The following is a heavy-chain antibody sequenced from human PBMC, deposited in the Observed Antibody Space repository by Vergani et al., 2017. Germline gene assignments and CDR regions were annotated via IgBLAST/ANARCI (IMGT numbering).Heavy chain of an antibody. J-gene: IGHJ4*02. V-gene: IGHV3-30*03. CDR3: ARDSYYDSNFDY. Sequence: QVQLVESGGGVVQPGRSLRLSCAASGFTFSSYGMHWVRQAPGKGLEWVAVISYDGSNKYYADSVKGRFTISRDNSKNTLYLQMNSLRAEDTAVYYCARDSYYDSNFDYWGQGTLVTVSS. CDR1: GFTFSSYG. CDR2: ISYDGSNK. D-gene: IGHD3-22*01.